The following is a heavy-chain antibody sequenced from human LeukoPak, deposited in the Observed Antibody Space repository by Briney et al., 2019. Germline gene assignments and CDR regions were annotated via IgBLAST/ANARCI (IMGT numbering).Heavy chain of an antibody. CDR2: IYYSGST. CDR1: GGSISSYY. V-gene: IGHV4-59*08. Sequence: PSETLSLTCTVSGGSISSYYWSWIRQPPGKGLEWIGYIYYSGSTNYNPSLKSRVTISVDTSKNQFSLKLSSVTAADTAVYYCARLPEGMYYDFWSGPQYYFDYWGQGTLVTVSS. D-gene: IGHD3-3*01. CDR3: ARLPEGMYYDFWSGPQYYFDY. J-gene: IGHJ4*02.